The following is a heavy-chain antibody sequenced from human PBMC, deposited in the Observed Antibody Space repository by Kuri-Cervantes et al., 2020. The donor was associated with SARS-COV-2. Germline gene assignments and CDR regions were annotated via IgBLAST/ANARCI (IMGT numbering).Heavy chain of an antibody. V-gene: IGHV1-18*01. CDR3: ARVGSRFLGWLLPDDAFDI. Sequence: ASVKVSCKASGYTFTSYGISWVRQAPGQGLEWMGWISAYNGNTNYAQKLQGRVTMTTDTSTSTAYMELRSLRSDDTAVYYCARVGSRFLGWLLPDDAFDIWGQGTMVTVSS. CDR2: ISAYNGNT. D-gene: IGHD3-3*01. CDR1: GYTFTSYG. J-gene: IGHJ3*02.